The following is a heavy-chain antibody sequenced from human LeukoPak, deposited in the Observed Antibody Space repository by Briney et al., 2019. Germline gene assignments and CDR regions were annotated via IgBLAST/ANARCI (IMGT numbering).Heavy chain of an antibody. CDR3: ARDLGSNYAFDI. CDR1: GGTFSSYA. CDR2: IIPIFGTA. V-gene: IGHV1-69*13. J-gene: IGHJ3*02. Sequence: SVKLSCKASGGTFSSYAISWVRQAPGQGLEWMGGIIPIFGTANYAQKFQGRVTITADESTSTAYMELSSLRSEDTAVYYCARDLGSNYAFDIWGQGTMVTVSS. D-gene: IGHD4-11*01.